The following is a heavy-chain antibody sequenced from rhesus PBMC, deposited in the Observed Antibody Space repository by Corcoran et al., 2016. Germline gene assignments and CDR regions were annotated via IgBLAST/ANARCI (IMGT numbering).Heavy chain of an antibody. D-gene: IGHD2-27*01. CDR1: GASTSRYW. CDR3: AIEEGLVVLTAMPNFDY. V-gene: IGHV4-80*01. CDR2: INGNSGST. J-gene: IGHJ4*01. Sequence: QVQLQESGPGLVKPSETLSLTCTAPGASTSRYWWRWIRQPPGKGLGWIGEINGNSGSTNYNPSLKSRVTISRDTSKNQFSLKLSSVTAADTAVYYCAIEEGLVVLTAMPNFDYWGQGVLVTVSS.